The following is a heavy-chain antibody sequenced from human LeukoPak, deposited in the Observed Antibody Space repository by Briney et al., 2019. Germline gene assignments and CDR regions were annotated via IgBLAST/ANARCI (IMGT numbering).Heavy chain of an antibody. V-gene: IGHV3-30*02. CDR1: GFILSSHG. D-gene: IGHD1-26*01. CDR2: IRYDGSNK. J-gene: IGHJ4*02. Sequence: GGSLRLSCSATGFILSSHGIRWVRQAPGKGPEWVAFIRYDGSNKYYADSVKGRFTISRYNSKNTLYLQMNSLRAEDTAVYFCATDRAAAPATGGDYWGEGTPVTVSS. CDR3: ATDRAAAPATGGDY.